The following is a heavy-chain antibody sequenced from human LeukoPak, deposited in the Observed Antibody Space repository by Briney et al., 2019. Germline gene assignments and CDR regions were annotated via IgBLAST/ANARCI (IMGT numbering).Heavy chain of an antibody. V-gene: IGHV5-51*01. CDR3: ARQNYYDSSGYAPSDY. Sequence: GESLKISCKGSGYSFTTYWIGWVRQMPGKGLEWMGIIYPGDSDTRYSPSFQGQVTMSADKSISTAYLQWSSLKASDTAMYYCARQNYYDSSGYAPSDYWGQGTLVTVSS. CDR1: GYSFTTYW. J-gene: IGHJ4*02. CDR2: IYPGDSDT. D-gene: IGHD3-22*01.